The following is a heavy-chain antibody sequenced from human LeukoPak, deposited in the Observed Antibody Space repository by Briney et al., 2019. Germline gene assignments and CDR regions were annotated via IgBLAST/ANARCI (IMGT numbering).Heavy chain of an antibody. D-gene: IGHD5-18*01. J-gene: IGHJ6*03. CDR3: ARGGGYSYGIMDV. Sequence: AAVKVSCKASGYTFTSYDINWVRQATGQGLEWVGWMNPNRGNTGYAQKFQGRITITRNTSISTAYMELGSLRSEDTAVYYCARGGGYSYGIMDVWGKGTTVTVSS. CDR1: GYTFTSYD. CDR2: MNPNRGNT. V-gene: IGHV1-8*03.